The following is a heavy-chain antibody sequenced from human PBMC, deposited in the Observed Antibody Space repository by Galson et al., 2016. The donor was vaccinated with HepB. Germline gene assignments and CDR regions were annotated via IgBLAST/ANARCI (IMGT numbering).Heavy chain of an antibody. CDR3: ARGGGRGGSDY. CDR1: AYPFNRYG. Sequence: SVKVSCKASAYPFNRYGITWVRQAPGQGLEWMGWIAVNTGNTNYAQKFRHRVTMTTDLSTTTAFMELGNLTSEDTAIYYCARGGGRGGSDYWGQGTLVTVSS. CDR2: IAVNTGNT. J-gene: IGHJ4*02. D-gene: IGHD1-26*01. V-gene: IGHV1-18*01.